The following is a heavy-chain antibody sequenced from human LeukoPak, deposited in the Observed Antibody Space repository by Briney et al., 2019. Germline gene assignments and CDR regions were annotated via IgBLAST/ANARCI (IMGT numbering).Heavy chain of an antibody. Sequence: SLRLSCAHSGFTFSSYAMHWVRQAPGKGLDRLAVISYDGSNKYYADSVKGRFTISRDNSKNTLYLQMNSLRAEDTAVYYCAREDYGDSRIPYYGMDVWGQGTTVTVSS. D-gene: IGHD4-17*01. CDR2: ISYDGSNK. CDR1: GFTFSSYA. V-gene: IGHV3-30-3*01. J-gene: IGHJ6*02. CDR3: AREDYGDSRIPYYGMDV.